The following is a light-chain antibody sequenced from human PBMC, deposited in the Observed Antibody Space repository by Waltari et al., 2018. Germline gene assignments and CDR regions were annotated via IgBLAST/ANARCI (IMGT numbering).Light chain of an antibody. V-gene: IGLV2-11*01. CDR2: DVS. CDR1: SSAVGGYNY. J-gene: IGLJ2*01. CDR3: CSYAGSYVV. Sequence: QSALTQPRPVPGSPGPSVTISRTGTSSAVGGYNYVSWYLQPPGKAPKLMIYDVSKRPSGVPDRFPGSKSGNTASLTISGLQAEDEADYYCCSYAGSYVVFGGGTKLTVL.